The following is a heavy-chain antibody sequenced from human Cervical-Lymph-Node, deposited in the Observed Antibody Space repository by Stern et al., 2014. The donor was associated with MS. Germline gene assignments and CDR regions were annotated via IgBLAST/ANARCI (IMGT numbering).Heavy chain of an antibody. CDR1: GFTLSGYW. D-gene: IGHD1-1*01. V-gene: IGHV3-74*01. CDR3: AKDVQGDGNYNLDQ. CDR2: MNTDGSTT. J-gene: IGHJ4*02. Sequence: EVQLVESGGGLVQPGGSLRLSWAASGFTLSGYWMHWVRQAPGKGLVWISRMNTDGSTTNYADSVKGRFTISRDNARNMVYLQVNSLRADDTAVYYCAKDVQGDGNYNLDQWGQGTLVTVSS.